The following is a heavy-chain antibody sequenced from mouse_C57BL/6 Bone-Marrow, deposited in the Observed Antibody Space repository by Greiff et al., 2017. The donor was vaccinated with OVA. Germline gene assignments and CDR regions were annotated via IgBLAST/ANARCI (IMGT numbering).Heavy chain of an antibody. CDR2: INPSNGGT. J-gene: IGHJ3*01. CDR1: GYTFTSYW. CDR3: ARPSYGSSPWFAC. Sequence: QVQLQQPGTELVKPGASVKLSCKASGYTFTSYWMHWVKQRPGQGLEWIGNINPSNGGTNYNEKFKSKATLTVDKSSSTAYMQRSSLTSEDSAVYYGARPSYGSSPWFACWGKGTLVTVSA. D-gene: IGHD1-1*01. V-gene: IGHV1-53*01.